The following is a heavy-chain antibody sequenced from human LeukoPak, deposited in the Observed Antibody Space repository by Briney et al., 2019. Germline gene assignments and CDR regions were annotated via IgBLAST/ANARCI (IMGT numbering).Heavy chain of an antibody. J-gene: IGHJ4*02. D-gene: IGHD5-18*01. CDR1: GFTFSNAW. V-gene: IGHV3-15*01. CDR3: TTDVDTANDY. CDR2: IKSKTDGGTP. Sequence: GGSLRLSCGASGFTFSNAWMSWVRQAPGKARECVGRIKSKTDGGTPNYAAPVKRKFTISRDDSKNTRYLQTNSLEAVRTAVYYCTTDVDTANDYWGQGTLVTVSS.